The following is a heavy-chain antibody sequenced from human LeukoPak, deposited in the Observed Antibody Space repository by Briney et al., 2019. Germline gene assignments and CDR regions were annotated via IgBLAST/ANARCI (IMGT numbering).Heavy chain of an antibody. Sequence: SETLSLTCTVSGGSISSYYWSWIRQPPGKGLEWIGYIYYSGSTNYNPSLKSRVTISVDTSKNQFSLKLSSVTAADTAVYYCARMYCSSTSYYPNIPYYFDYWGQGTLVTVSS. V-gene: IGHV4-59*08. CDR2: IYYSGST. CDR1: GGSISSYY. D-gene: IGHD2-2*01. J-gene: IGHJ4*02. CDR3: ARMYCSSTSYYPNIPYYFDY.